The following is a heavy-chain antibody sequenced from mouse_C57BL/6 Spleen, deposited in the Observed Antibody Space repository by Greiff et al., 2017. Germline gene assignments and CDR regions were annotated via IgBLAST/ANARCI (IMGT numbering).Heavy chain of an antibody. CDR2: IRSKSNNYAT. CDR3: VRHEYDGYYYAMDY. V-gene: IGHV10-1*01. J-gene: IGHJ4*01. Sequence: EVQRVESGGGLVQPKGSLKLSCAASGFSFNTYAMNWVRQAPGKGLEWVARIRSKSNNYATYYADSVKDRFTISRDDSESMLYLQMNNLKTEDTAMYYCVRHEYDGYYYAMDYWGQGTSVTVSS. D-gene: IGHD2-3*01. CDR1: GFSFNTYA.